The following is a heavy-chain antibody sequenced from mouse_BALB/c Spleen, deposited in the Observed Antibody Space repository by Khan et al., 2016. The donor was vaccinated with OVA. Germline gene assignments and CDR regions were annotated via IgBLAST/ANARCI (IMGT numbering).Heavy chain of an antibody. Sequence: QVQLKESGPGLVQPSQSLSITCTVSGFSLSSYGVHWVRQSPGKGLEWLGVIWSGGTTDYNAGFISRLSISKDNSKSQVFFKMNSLQVNDTARYYCARNGNYVHWYFDVWGAGTTVTVSS. CDR2: IWSGGTT. CDR3: ARNGNYVHWYFDV. J-gene: IGHJ1*01. V-gene: IGHV2-2*02. CDR1: GFSLSSYG. D-gene: IGHD2-1*01.